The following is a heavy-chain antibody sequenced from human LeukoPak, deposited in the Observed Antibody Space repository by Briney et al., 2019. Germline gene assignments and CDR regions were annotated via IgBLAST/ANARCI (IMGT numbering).Heavy chain of an antibody. CDR1: GFTFSSYG. CDR2: ISYDGSKK. CDR3: ARDPSSWYFDY. D-gene: IGHD6-13*01. Sequence: GGSLRLSCAASGFTFSSYGMHWVRQAPGKGLEWVAVISYDGSKKFYADSVKGRFTISRDNSKNTLYLQMNSLRAEDTAVYYCARDPSSWYFDYWGQGTLVTVSS. J-gene: IGHJ4*02. V-gene: IGHV3-30*03.